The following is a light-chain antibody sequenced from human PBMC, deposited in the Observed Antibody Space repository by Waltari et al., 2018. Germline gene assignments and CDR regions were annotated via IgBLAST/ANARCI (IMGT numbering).Light chain of an antibody. Sequence: QSALTHPPSVSGSPGQSATISCTGTSSDAGSYTRVSWYQQPPGTAPTLMISEVNNRPSRVPDRFSASRSGNTASLTISGLQAEDEGDYYCASYTGGTTILFGGGTRLTVL. CDR3: ASYTGGTTIL. CDR1: SSDAGSYTR. V-gene: IGLV2-18*02. J-gene: IGLJ2*01. CDR2: EVN.